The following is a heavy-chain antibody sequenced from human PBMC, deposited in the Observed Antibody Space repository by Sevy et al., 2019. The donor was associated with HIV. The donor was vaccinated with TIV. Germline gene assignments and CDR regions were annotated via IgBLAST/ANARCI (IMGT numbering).Heavy chain of an antibody. D-gene: IGHD2-2*01. CDR1: GFTFDDYA. J-gene: IGHJ6*02. Sequence: GGSLRLSCAASGFTFDDYAMHWVRQAPGKGLEWVSGISWNSGSIGYADSVKGRFTISRDNAKNSLYLQMNSLRAEDTALYYGAKDFLGPYCSSTSCYPYYYGMDVWGQGTTVTVSS. CDR3: AKDFLGPYCSSTSCYPYYYGMDV. V-gene: IGHV3-9*01. CDR2: ISWNSGSI.